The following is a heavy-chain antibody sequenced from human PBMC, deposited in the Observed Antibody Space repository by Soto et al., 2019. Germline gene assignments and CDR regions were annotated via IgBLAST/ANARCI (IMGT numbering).Heavy chain of an antibody. D-gene: IGHD1-26*01. CDR1: GFTFSSYY. V-gene: IGHV3-7*01. CDR2: VNEDGGEK. CDR3: EKWGGAGSDY. J-gene: IGHJ4*02. Sequence: PGGSLRLSCAASGFTFSSYYMSWVRQAQGKGLEWVANVNEDGGEKYYVDSVKGRFTVSRDNAENSLYLQMNSLRAEDTAVYYCEKWGGAGSDYCGQAT.